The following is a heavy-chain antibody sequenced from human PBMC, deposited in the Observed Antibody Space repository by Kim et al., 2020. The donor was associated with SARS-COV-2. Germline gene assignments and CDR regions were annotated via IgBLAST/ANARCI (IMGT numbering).Heavy chain of an antibody. CDR1: GFTFSDYA. CDR3: VRYGRNYGAGH. V-gene: IGHV3-64D*06. CDR2: TTREADGS. J-gene: IGHJ4*02. D-gene: IGHD1-7*01. Sequence: GGSLRLSCSASGFTFSDYAIHWVRRAPGMGLQYVSATTREADGSFYADSVQDRFTIFRDNSKNTLYLQMSGLRLEDTAVYYCVRYGRNYGAGHWGQGTRVRVS.